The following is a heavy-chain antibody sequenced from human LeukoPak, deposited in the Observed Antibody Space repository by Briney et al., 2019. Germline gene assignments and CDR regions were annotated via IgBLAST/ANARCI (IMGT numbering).Heavy chain of an antibody. CDR1: GGSFSGYY. CDR2: IHHSGST. D-gene: IGHD5-24*01. V-gene: IGHV4-34*01. Sequence: SETLSLTCAVYGGSFSGYYWSWIRQPPGKGLECIGEIHHSGSTNYNPSLKSRVTLSVDTSKNQFSLKLSSVTAADTAVYYCARSRGWLQSHPLGYWGQGTLVTVSS. J-gene: IGHJ4*02. CDR3: ARSRGWLQSHPLGY.